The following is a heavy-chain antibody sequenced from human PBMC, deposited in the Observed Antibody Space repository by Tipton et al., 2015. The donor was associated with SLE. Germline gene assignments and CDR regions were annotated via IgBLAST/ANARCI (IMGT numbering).Heavy chain of an antibody. CDR3: ARAKEYNSGSYYFDY. CDR2: VYASASGVT. J-gene: IGHJ4*02. Sequence: TLSLTCTVSGVSITGFYYWIWIRQPAGKGLEWLGRVYASASGVTNYNPSLWSRLTMSVDTSKNQFSLRLTSMTAADTAMYYCARAKEYNSGSYYFDYWSQGSLVTVSS. CDR1: GVSITGFYY. D-gene: IGHD3-10*01. V-gene: IGHV4-4*07.